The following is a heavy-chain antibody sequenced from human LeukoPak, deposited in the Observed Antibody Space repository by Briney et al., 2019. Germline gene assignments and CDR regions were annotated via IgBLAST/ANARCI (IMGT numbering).Heavy chain of an antibody. CDR2: IYHSGST. V-gene: IGHV4-4*02. D-gene: IGHD2-15*01. CDR1: GGSISSSNW. CDR3: ARVEVRCSGGSCYVPLDY. Sequence: SGTLSLTCAVSGGSISSSNWWSWVRQPPGKGLEWIGEIYHSGSTNYNPSLKSRVTISVDKSKNQFSLKLSSVTAADTAVYYCARVEVRCSGGSCYVPLDYWGQGTLVTVSS. J-gene: IGHJ4*02.